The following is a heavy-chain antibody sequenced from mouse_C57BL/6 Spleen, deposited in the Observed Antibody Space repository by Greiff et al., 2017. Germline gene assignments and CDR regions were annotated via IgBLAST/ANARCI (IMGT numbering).Heavy chain of an antibody. V-gene: IGHV1-80*01. CDR3: ARSGNNYYFDY. CDR1: GYAFSSYW. J-gene: IGHJ2*01. CDR2: IYPGDGDT. D-gene: IGHD2-1*01. Sequence: VQLQQSGAELVKPGASVKISCKASGYAFSSYWMNWVKQRPGTGLEWIGQIYPGDGDTNYNGKFKGKATLTADKSSSTAYMQLSSLTSEDSAVYFCARSGNNYYFDYWGQGTTLTVSS.